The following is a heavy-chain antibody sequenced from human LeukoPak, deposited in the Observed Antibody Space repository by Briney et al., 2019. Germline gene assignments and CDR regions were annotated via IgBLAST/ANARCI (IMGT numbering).Heavy chain of an antibody. CDR3: VIWGDYDVLTGYYVPDY. CDR2: ITGSGTNT. D-gene: IGHD3-9*01. J-gene: IGHJ4*02. Sequence: GSLRLSCVASGFTFSNYAMSWVRQAPGKGLEWVSAITGSGTNTYYADSVKGRFTISRDNSKNTVFLQMNSLRHEDTAIYYCVIWGDYDVLTGYYVPDYWGQGTLVTVSS. CDR1: GFTFSNYA. V-gene: IGHV3-23*01.